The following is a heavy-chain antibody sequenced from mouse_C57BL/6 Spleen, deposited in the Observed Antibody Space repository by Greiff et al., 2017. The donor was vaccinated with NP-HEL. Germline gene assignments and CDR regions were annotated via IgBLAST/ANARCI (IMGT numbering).Heavy chain of an antibody. D-gene: IGHD3-2*02. CDR2: INYDGSST. Sequence: EVKLVESEGGLVQPGSSMKLSCTASGFTFSDYYMAWVRQVPEKGLEWVANINYDGSSTYYLDSLKSRFIISRDNAKNILYLQMSSLKSEDTATYYCARGGLRLRYAMDYWGQGTSVTVSS. CDR1: GFTFSDYY. CDR3: ARGGLRLRYAMDY. J-gene: IGHJ4*01. V-gene: IGHV5-16*01.